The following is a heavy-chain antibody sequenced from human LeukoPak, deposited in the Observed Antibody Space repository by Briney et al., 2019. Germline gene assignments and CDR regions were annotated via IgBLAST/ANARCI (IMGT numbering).Heavy chain of an antibody. Sequence: PSETLSLTCTVSGGSISSYYWGWIRQPPGKGLEWIGYIYYSGSTNYNPSLKSRVTISVDTSKNQFSLKLSSVTAADTAVYYCARSIAAAGTVLDYWGQGTLVTVSS. V-gene: IGHV4-59*01. D-gene: IGHD6-13*01. CDR3: ARSIAAAGTVLDY. CDR1: GGSISSYY. J-gene: IGHJ4*02. CDR2: IYYSGST.